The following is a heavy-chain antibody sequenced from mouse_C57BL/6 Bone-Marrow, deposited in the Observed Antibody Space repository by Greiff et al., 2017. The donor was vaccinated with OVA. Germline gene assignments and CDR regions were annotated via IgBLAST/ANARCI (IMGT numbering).Heavy chain of an antibody. CDR2: ISDGGSYT. Sequence: VQLKESGGGLVKPGGSLKLSCAASGFTFSSYAMSWVRQTPEKRLEWVATISDGGSYTYYPDNVKGRFTISRDNAKNNLYLQMSHLKSEDTAMYYCARWLLRFDYWGQGTTLTVSS. D-gene: IGHD2-3*01. CDR3: ARWLLRFDY. J-gene: IGHJ2*01. V-gene: IGHV5-4*01. CDR1: GFTFSSYA.